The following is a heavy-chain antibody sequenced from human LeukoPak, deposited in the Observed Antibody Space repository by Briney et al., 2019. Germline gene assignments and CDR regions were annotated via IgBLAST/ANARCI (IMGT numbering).Heavy chain of an antibody. CDR3: ARDNYDFWSGYYKN. CDR2: ISGSGGST. J-gene: IGHJ4*02. D-gene: IGHD3-3*01. Sequence: PGGSLRLSCAASGFTFSSYAMSWVRQAPGKGLEWVSAISGSGGSTYYADSVKGRFTISRDNSKNTLYLQMNSLRAEDTALYHCARDNYDFWSGYYKNWGQGTLVTVSS. V-gene: IGHV3-23*01. CDR1: GFTFSSYA.